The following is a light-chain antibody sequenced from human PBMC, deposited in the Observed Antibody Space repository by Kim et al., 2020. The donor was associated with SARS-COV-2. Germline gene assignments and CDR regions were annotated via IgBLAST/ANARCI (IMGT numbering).Light chain of an antibody. CDR3: QKYNGPPFT. J-gene: IGKJ1*01. V-gene: IGKV1-27*01. CDR2: AAS. Sequence: DIQMTQSPSSLSASVGDRVTITCRASQDISNNLAWYQQKPGKVPKLLMYAASTLQTGVPSKFSGSGSGTDFTLTISSLQPEDVATYYCQKYNGPPFTFGQGTKVDIK. CDR1: QDISNN.